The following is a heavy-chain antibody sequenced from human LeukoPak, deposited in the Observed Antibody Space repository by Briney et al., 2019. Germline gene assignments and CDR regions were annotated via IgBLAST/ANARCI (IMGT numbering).Heavy chain of an antibody. Sequence: GRSLRLSCAASGFTFSSYGIHWVRQAPGKGLEWVAVISYDGSNKYYADSVKGRFTISRDNSKNTLYLQMNSLRAEDTAVYYCARAPPQYCSSTSCYAYYFDYWGQGTLVTVSS. J-gene: IGHJ4*02. D-gene: IGHD2-2*01. CDR3: ARAPPQYCSSTSCYAYYFDY. V-gene: IGHV3-30*03. CDR1: GFTFSSYG. CDR2: ISYDGSNK.